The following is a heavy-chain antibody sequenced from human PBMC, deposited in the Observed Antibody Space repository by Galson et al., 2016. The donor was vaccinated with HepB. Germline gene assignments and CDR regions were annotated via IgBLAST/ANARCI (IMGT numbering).Heavy chain of an antibody. CDR1: GFTLSNSA. D-gene: IGHD5-24*01. Sequence: SLRLSCAASGFTLSNSAMGWVRQAPGKGLEWVSAMSDSGGSTYYADSVKGRFTISRDNSKNTLYLQMNSLRAEDTAVYYCARAPLEMATIQRGYFDYWGQGTLVTVSS. J-gene: IGHJ4*02. CDR2: MSDSGGST. CDR3: ARAPLEMATIQRGYFDY. V-gene: IGHV3-23*01.